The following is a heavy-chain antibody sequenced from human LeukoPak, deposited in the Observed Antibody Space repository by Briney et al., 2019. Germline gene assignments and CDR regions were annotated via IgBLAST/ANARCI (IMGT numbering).Heavy chain of an antibody. CDR2: INAGNGNT. CDR3: ARGLGDDFWSGYYHY. J-gene: IGHJ4*02. Sequence: ASVKVSCKASGYTFTSYAMHWVRQAPGQSLEWMGWINAGNGNTKYSQKFQGRVTITRDTSASTAYMELSSLRSEDTAVYYCARGLGDDFWSGYYHYWGQGTLVTVSS. V-gene: IGHV1-3*01. D-gene: IGHD3-3*01. CDR1: GYTFTSYA.